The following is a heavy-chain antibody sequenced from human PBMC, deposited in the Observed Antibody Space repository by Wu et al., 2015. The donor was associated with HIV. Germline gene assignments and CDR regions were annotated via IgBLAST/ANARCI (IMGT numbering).Heavy chain of an antibody. D-gene: IGHD5-24*01. CDR1: GYTFTAHY. CDR2: IKSKTGAT. Sequence: QVQLVQSGAEVTKPGASVRVSCQTSGYTFTAHYIHWVRQAPGQGLEWLGRIKSKTGATDFAQNFQGRLTMTTDTSISTAYLEVRSLRSDDTAIYYCATLGIVDGYKFDVDYWGQGTLVTVSS. CDR3: ATLGIVDGYKFDVDY. J-gene: IGHJ4*02. V-gene: IGHV1-2*06.